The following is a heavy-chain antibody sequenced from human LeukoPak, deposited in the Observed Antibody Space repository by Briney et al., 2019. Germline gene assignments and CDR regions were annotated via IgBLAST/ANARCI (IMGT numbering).Heavy chain of an antibody. CDR3: SRYTSSWHGLDD. CDR2: IKEDGSAK. V-gene: IGHV3-7*04. D-gene: IGHD6-13*01. Sequence: WGSLRLSCAASGFTFSNYVMFWVRQAPGKGLEWVASIKEDGSAKYYVGSVKGRFTISRDNAENSLFLQMKSLRAEDTAVYYCSRYTSSWHGLDDWGQGSTVTVSS. CDR1: GFTFSNYV. J-gene: IGHJ6*02.